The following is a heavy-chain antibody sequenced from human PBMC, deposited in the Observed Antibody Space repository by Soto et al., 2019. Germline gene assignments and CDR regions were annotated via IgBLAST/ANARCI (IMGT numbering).Heavy chain of an antibody. Sequence: PGGSLRLYCSASGVTFSSYEMNWVRQAPGKGLEWVSYISSSGSTIYYADSVKGRFTISRDNAKNSLYLQMNSLRAEDTAVYYCARASKGPYYYYGMDVWGQGTTVTVSS. D-gene: IGHD3-3*02. J-gene: IGHJ6*02. V-gene: IGHV3-48*03. CDR1: GVTFSSYE. CDR3: ARASKGPYYYYGMDV. CDR2: ISSSGSTI.